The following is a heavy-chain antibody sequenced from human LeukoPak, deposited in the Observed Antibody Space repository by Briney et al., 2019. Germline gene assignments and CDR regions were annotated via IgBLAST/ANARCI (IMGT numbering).Heavy chain of an antibody. CDR2: IYYSGST. CDR3: ASLIAVADPFDY. Sequence: SETLSLTCTVSGGSSSSSSYYWGWIRQPPGKGLEWIGSIYYSGSTYYNPSLKSRVTISVDTSKNQFSLKLSSVTAADTAVYYCASLIAVADPFDYWGQGTLVTVSS. V-gene: IGHV4-39*01. J-gene: IGHJ4*02. CDR1: GGSSSSSSYY. D-gene: IGHD6-13*01.